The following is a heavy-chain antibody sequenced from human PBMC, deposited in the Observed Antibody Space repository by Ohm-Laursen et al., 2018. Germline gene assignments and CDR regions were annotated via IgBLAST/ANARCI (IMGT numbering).Heavy chain of an antibody. D-gene: IGHD3-16*01. CDR1: GGSISSGGYY. Sequence: SETLSLTCTVSGGSISSGGYYWSWLRQHPGKGLEWIGYIYYSGSTYYNPSLKSRVTISVDTSKNQFSLKLSSVTAADTAVYYCARDRDDYVWGSYGHYGMDVWGQGTTVTVSS. CDR2: IYYSGST. V-gene: IGHV4-31*03. CDR3: ARDRDDYVWGSYGHYGMDV. J-gene: IGHJ6*02.